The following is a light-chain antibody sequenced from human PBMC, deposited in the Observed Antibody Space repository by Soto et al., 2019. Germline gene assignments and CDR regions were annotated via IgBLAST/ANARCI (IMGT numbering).Light chain of an antibody. CDR2: WAS. Sequence: DIVMTQSPDSLAVSLGERATINCNSSQSVLYSSNNKNYLAWYQQKPGQPPKLLLYWASTRESGVPDRFSGSGSGTEFTLTISSLQAADVAVYYCQQYYSSPFTFGPGTKVDIK. CDR3: QQYYSSPFT. CDR1: QSVLYSSNNKNY. J-gene: IGKJ3*01. V-gene: IGKV4-1*01.